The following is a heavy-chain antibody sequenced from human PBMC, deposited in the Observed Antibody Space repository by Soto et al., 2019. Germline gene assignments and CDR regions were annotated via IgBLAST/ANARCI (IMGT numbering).Heavy chain of an antibody. Sequence: PSETLSLTCAVYGGFLSESYWTWIRQPPGKGLEWIGEINHVGGTNYNPSLKSRVTMSVDTSQNQFSLRLISVTAADTAMYFCVRIRYQLRSSVLWLDPWGQGTPVTVSS. D-gene: IGHD3-16*01. J-gene: IGHJ5*02. CDR1: GGFLSESY. V-gene: IGHV4-34*01. CDR3: VRIRYQLRSSVLWLDP. CDR2: INHVGGT.